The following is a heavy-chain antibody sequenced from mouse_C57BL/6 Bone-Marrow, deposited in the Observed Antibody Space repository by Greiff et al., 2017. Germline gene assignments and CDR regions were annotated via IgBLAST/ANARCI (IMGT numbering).Heavy chain of an antibody. CDR2: IYIGNGYS. D-gene: IGHD1-1*01. J-gene: IGHJ1*03. CDR1: GYTFTSYG. V-gene: IGHV1-58*01. CDR3: ARETTGYGSSHWYFDV. Sequence: VQLQQSGAELVRPGSSVKMSCKTSGYTFTSYGINWVKQRPGQGLEWIGYIYIGNGYSEYNEKFKGKATLTSDTSSSTAYMQLSSLTSEDSAIYFCARETTGYGSSHWYFDVWGTGTTVTVSS.